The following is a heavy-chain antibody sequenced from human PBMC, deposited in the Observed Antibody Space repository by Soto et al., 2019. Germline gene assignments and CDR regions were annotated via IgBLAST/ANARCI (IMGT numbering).Heavy chain of an antibody. CDR2: INAGNGNT. J-gene: IGHJ6*02. CDR3: ARGGMYSSSWYSPPWVDYYYGMDV. D-gene: IGHD6-13*01. CDR1: GYTFTSYA. Sequence: QVQLVQSGAEVKKPGASVKVSCKASGYTFTSYAMHWVRQAPGQRLEWMGWINAGNGNTKYSQKFQGRVTITRDTSASTAYMELSSLRSEDTAVYYCARGGMYSSSWYSPPWVDYYYGMDVWGQGTTVTVSS. V-gene: IGHV1-3*01.